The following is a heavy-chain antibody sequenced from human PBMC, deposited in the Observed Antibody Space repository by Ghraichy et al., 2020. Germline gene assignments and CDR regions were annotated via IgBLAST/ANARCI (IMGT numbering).Heavy chain of an antibody. V-gene: IGHV4-34*01. Sequence: SETLSLTCAVYGGSFSGYYWSWIRQPPGKGLEWIGEINHSGSTNYNPSLKSRVTISVDTSKNQFSLKLSSVTAADTAVYYCASHRYYYDSSGYYPFDYWGQGTLVTVSS. CDR2: INHSGST. CDR3: ASHRYYYDSSGYYPFDY. D-gene: IGHD3-22*01. J-gene: IGHJ4*02. CDR1: GGSFSGYY.